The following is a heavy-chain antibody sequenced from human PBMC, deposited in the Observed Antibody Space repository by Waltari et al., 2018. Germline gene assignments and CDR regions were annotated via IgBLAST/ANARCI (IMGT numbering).Heavy chain of an antibody. Sequence: EVQLVESGGGAGQPGGSLRLSCVASGFSISNYWMHWVRQAPGKGLVWVSRIKNDGSITTYADSVRCRFAISRDNAKNTVYLQMNSLRIEDTAMYYCAKSDWFDPWGQGTLVTVSS. CDR1: GFSISNYW. J-gene: IGHJ5*02. CDR2: IKNDGSIT. CDR3: AKSDWFDP. V-gene: IGHV3-74*01.